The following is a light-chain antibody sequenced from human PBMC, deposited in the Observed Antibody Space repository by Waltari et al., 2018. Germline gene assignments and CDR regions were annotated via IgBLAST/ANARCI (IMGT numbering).Light chain of an antibody. CDR3: HQYNTFPWT. CDR1: QTIRSW. V-gene: IGKV1-5*03. J-gene: IGKJ1*01. Sequence: DIQMTQSPSTLSASVGDRVTITCRASQTIRSWLAWYQQKPGKAPNLLIYKASALESGVPSRFSGRGAATDFTLTISSLQPDDFATYYCHQYNTFPWTFGQGTKVEIK. CDR2: KAS.